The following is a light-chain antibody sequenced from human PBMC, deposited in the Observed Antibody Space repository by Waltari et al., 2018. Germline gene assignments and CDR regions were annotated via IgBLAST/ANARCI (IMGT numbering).Light chain of an antibody. CDR3: QTWGTGIRV. J-gene: IGLJ3*02. V-gene: IGLV4-69*01. CDR1: SGHSNYA. CDR2: LNSDGTH. Sequence: QLVLTQSPSASASLGASVKLTCTLSSGHSNYAIAWHQQQPEKGTRYLMKLNSDGTHNKGDGLPDRFSGSSSGAGRYLTISSLQSEDEADYYCQTWGTGIRVFGGGTKLTVL.